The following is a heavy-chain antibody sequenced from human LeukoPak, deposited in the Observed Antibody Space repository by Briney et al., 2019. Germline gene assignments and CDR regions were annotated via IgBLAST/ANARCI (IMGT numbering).Heavy chain of an antibody. CDR3: ARDHNGSGRDYYYYYGMDV. J-gene: IGHJ6*04. Sequence: SVKVSCKASGGTFSSYAISWVRQAPGQGLEWMGGIIPIFGTANYAQKFQGRVTITADKSTSTAYMELSSLRSEDTAVYYCARDHNGSGRDYYYYYGMDVWGKGTTVTVSS. V-gene: IGHV1-69*06. CDR1: GGTFSSYA. CDR2: IIPIFGTA. D-gene: IGHD3-10*01.